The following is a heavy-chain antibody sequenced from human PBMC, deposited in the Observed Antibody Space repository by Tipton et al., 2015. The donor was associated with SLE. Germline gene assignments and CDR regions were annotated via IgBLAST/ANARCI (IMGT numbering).Heavy chain of an antibody. CDR1: GFTFSSYA. J-gene: IGHJ4*02. D-gene: IGHD2-21*01. CDR2: ISGSGGST. V-gene: IGHV3-23*01. Sequence: SLRLSCAASGFTFSSYAMSWVRQAPGKGLEWVSAISGSGGSTYYPDSVKGRFTISRDNSKNALYLQMNSLRAEDTAVYYCAKGGSSYCGADCYSNYWGQGTLVTVSS. CDR3: AKGGSSYCGADCYSNY.